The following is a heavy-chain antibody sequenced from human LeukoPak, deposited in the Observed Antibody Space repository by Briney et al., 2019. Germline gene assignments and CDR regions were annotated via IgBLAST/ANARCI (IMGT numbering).Heavy chain of an antibody. Sequence: GGSLRLSCAPSGFTFSTYGKPWVRQAPGKGQDWVAVISYDGSNKYYAYSVKCRFTISRDNSNNTLYLQMNSRRAEYTAVYYRAKDFYSSSCCFNNWGHGTLVTVSS. J-gene: IGHJ4*01. CDR2: ISYDGSNK. D-gene: IGHD2-2*01. CDR1: GFTFSTYG. CDR3: AKDFYSSSCCFNN. V-gene: IGHV3-30*18.